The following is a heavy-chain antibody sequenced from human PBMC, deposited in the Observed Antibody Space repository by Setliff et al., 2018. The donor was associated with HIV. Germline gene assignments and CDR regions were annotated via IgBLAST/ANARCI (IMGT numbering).Heavy chain of an antibody. Sequence: GSLRLSCVASGFSISDYHITWIRQTPERGLEWISSISPTPPSTEYADSMKGRAIISRDSSRRSVFLQLQSLTADDTALYHCARHRSPLSNAYTALDLWGRGTLVTVSS. CDR1: GFSISDYH. V-gene: IGHV3-11*03. CDR2: ISPTPPST. D-gene: IGHD2-21*02. J-gene: IGHJ2*01. CDR3: ARHRSPLSNAYTALDL.